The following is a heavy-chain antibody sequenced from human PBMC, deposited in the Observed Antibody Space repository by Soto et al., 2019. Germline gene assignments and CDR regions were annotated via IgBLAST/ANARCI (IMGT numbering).Heavy chain of an antibody. J-gene: IGHJ6*02. V-gene: IGHV3-21*01. CDR2: IDSSGRNI. Sequence: GSLRLSCAASGVGFSTYGMNWVRQAPGKGPEWVSSIDSSGRNIYYADSVEGRFTTSRDNAKNSLYLQMNSLRAEDTAVYYCARDLDDFWSGYSSYYYYGMDVWGQGSTVTVSS. CDR3: ARDLDDFWSGYSSYYYYGMDV. D-gene: IGHD3-3*01. CDR1: GVGFSTYG.